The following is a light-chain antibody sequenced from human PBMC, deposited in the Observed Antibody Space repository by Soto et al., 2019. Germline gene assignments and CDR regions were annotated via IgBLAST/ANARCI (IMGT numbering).Light chain of an antibody. J-gene: IGLJ2*01. V-gene: IGLV1-51*01. Sequence: QSVLTQPPSVSAAPGQTVTISCSGSSSNIGSNYVSWYQQLPGTAPKPLIYDDNKRPSGIPDRFSGSKSGTSATLGITGLQTGDEADYYCGTWDSSLSAGVFGGGTKLTVL. CDR3: GTWDSSLSAGV. CDR1: SSNIGSNY. CDR2: DDN.